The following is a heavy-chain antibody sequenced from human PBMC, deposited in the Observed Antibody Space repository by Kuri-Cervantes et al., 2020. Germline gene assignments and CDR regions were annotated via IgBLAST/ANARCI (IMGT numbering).Heavy chain of an antibody. J-gene: IGHJ4*02. CDR1: GFTFSSYG. CDR3: TTEGSTSDYFDY. CDR2: IKSKTDGGTT. V-gene: IGHV3-15*01. D-gene: IGHD2-2*01. Sequence: GESLKISCAASGFTFSSYGMHWVRQAPGKGLEWVGRIKSKTDGGTTDYAAPVKGRFTISRDDSKNTLYLQMNSLKTEDTAVYYCTTEGSTSDYFDYWGQGTLVTVSS.